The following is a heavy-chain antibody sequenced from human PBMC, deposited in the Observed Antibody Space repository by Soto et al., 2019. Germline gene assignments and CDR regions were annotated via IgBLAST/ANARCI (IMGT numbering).Heavy chain of an antibody. J-gene: IGHJ6*02. CDR1: GYTFTTYG. CDR2: INTHNGNT. D-gene: IGHD3-16*01. CDR3: AMVDVYVTPSPQDV. Sequence: ASVKVSCKASGYTFTTYGISWVRQAPGQGLEWLGWINTHNGNTNYAQNLQGRVIMIADTSTSTAYMELRSLRSNDTAIYYCAMVDVYVTPSPQDVWGQGTTVTVSS. V-gene: IGHV1-18*01.